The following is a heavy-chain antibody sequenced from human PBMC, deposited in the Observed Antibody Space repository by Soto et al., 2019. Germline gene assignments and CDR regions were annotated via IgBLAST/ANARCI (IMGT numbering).Heavy chain of an antibody. CDR2: ISSSSSYI. CDR1: GFTFSSYS. J-gene: IGHJ4*02. V-gene: IGHV3-21*01. D-gene: IGHD5-12*01. CDR3: ARDLSGYVNRFDY. Sequence: PGPSLRLSCAASGFTFSSYSMNWVRQAPGKGLEWVSSISSSSSYIYYADSVKGRFTISRDNAKNSLYLQMNSLRAEDTAGYYCARDLSGYVNRFDYGGQGTLVNVSS.